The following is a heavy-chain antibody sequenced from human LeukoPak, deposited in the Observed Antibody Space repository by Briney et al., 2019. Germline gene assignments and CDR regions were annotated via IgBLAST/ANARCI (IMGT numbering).Heavy chain of an antibody. CDR1: GFTFSSYS. Sequence: PGGSLRLSCIGSGFTFSSYSMNWVRQAPGKGLEWVSSISSSSSYIYYADSVKGRFTISRDNAKNSLYLQMNSLRAEDTAVYYCARTTRGGSYYYYWGQGTLVTVSS. J-gene: IGHJ4*02. D-gene: IGHD1-26*01. CDR2: ISSSSSYI. CDR3: ARTTRGGSYYYY. V-gene: IGHV3-21*01.